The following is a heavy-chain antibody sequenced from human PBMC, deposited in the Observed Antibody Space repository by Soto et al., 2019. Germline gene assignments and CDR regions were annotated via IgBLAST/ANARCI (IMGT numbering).Heavy chain of an antibody. Sequence: PGGSLRLSCAASGFTFSSYSMNWVRQAPGKGLEWVSYISSSSSTIYYTDSVKGRFTISRDNAKNSLYLQMNSLRDEDTAVYYCASYSFKQFDYWGQGTLVTVSS. V-gene: IGHV3-48*02. CDR1: GFTFSSYS. CDR3: ASYSFKQFDY. D-gene: IGHD5-18*01. CDR2: ISSSSSTI. J-gene: IGHJ4*02.